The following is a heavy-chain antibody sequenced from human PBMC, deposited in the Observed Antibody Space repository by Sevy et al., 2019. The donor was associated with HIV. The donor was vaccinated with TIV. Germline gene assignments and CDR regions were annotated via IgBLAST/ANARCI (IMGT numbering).Heavy chain of an antibody. CDR1: GGSISSSPYY. Sequence: SETLSLTCTVSGGSISSSPYYWGWIRQPPGKRLEWIGYISYVGSPYYNPSLKSQVTMSVDTSKNRFSLTLISVTAADTAVYHCARSVGTGNYFDYWGQGALVTVSS. D-gene: IGHD2-21*02. J-gene: IGHJ4*02. V-gene: IGHV4-39*07. CDR3: ARSVGTGNYFDY. CDR2: ISYVGSP.